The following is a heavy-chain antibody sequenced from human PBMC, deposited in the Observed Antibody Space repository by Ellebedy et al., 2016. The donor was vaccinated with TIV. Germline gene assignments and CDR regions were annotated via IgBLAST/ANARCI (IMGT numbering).Heavy chain of an antibody. J-gene: IGHJ4*02. V-gene: IGHV1-46*04. Sequence: AASVKVSCKASGYTFTGYYMHWVRQAPGQGLEWMGIINPSDDNTNYAQKLQGRLSMTGDTSTRTVYMELSSLRSEDTAVYYCARREARGYDIWSGYEYWGQGNLVTVSS. D-gene: IGHD3-3*01. CDR3: ARREARGYDIWSGYEY. CDR2: INPSDDNT. CDR1: GYTFTGYY.